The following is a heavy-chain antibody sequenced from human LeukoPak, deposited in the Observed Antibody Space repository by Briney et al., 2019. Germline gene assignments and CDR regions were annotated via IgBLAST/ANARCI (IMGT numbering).Heavy chain of an antibody. CDR2: ISGSGVST. J-gene: IGHJ4*02. CDR3: ARTDIVLMVYAARIDY. CDR1: GFTFSSYG. D-gene: IGHD2-8*01. Sequence: GGSLRLSCAASGFTFSSYGMSWVRQAPGKGLEWVSAISGSGVSTYYADSVKGRFTISRDNSKNTLYLQINSLRAEDTAVYYCARTDIVLMVYAARIDYWGQGTLVTVSS. V-gene: IGHV3-23*01.